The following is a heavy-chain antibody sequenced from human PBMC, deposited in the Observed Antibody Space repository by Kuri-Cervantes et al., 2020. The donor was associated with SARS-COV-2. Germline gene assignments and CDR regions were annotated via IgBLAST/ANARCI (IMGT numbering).Heavy chain of an antibody. CDR2: INPNSGGT. J-gene: IGHJ3*02. D-gene: IGHD3-22*01. V-gene: IGHV1-2*04. CDR3: ARSNPFRRLVFISQGGAFDI. CDR1: GYTFTGYY. Sequence: ASVKVSCKASGYTFTGYYMHWVRQAPGQGLEWMGWINPNSGGTNYAQKLQGWVAMARDTSISTVYMELSRLRSDDTAVYYCARSNPFRRLVFISQGGAFDIWGQGTMVTVSS.